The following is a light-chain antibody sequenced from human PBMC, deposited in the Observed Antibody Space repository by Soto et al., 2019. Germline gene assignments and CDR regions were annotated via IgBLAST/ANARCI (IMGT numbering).Light chain of an antibody. Sequence: QSALTQPASVSGSPGQSITISCTGTSSDVGSYTLVSWYQQHPGEAPKLIIYEGSKRPSGVSNRFSGSKSVNTASLTISGLRAEDEADYYCCSYAGGLTSAGHVFGTATKLTVL. J-gene: IGLJ1*01. CDR3: CSYAGGLTSAGHV. CDR1: SSDVGSYTL. V-gene: IGLV2-23*01. CDR2: EGS.